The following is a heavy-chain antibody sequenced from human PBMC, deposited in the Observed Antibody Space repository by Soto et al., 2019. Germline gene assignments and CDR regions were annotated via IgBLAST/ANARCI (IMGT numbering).Heavy chain of an antibody. CDR3: ARGSGRTSWIFDY. D-gene: IGHD2-2*01. CDR2: SGADNGDI. J-gene: IGHJ4*02. Sequence: ASVKVSCKASGYAFINYAVHWVRQAPGQRLEWLGWSGADNGDIKYSQEFQGRVAITRDPSANTVYMELSNLKSEDMAIYYCARGSGRTSWIFDYWGQGTPVTVSS. V-gene: IGHV1-3*02. CDR1: GYAFINYA.